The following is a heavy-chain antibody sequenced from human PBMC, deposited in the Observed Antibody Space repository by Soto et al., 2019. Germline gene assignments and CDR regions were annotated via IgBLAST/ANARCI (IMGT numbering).Heavy chain of an antibody. Sequence: GGSLRLSCAASGFTFSSYWMHWVRQAPGKGLVWVSRINSDGSSTSYADSVKGRFTISSDNAKNTLYMQMNSLRAEETAVYYCARVKRSGNSKNYDFWSGYLDAFDIWGQGTMVTVSS. CDR1: GFTFSSYW. CDR2: INSDGSST. J-gene: IGHJ3*02. V-gene: IGHV3-74*01. CDR3: ARVKRSGNSKNYDFWSGYLDAFDI. D-gene: IGHD3-3*01.